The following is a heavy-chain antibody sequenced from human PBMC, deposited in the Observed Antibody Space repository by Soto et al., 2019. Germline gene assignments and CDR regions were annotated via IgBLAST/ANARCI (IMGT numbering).Heavy chain of an antibody. CDR1: GDTFSSYA. J-gene: IGHJ6*02. CDR2: IIPIFGTA. D-gene: IGHD3-22*01. CDR3: ARDGSGYRSRAAPMDV. Sequence: QVQLVQSGAEVKKTGSSVKVSCKASGDTFSSYAISWVRQAPGQGLEWMGGIIPIFGTANYAQKFQGRVTITADESTSTAYMELSSLRSEDTAVYYCARDGSGYRSRAAPMDVWGQGTKVTVSS. V-gene: IGHV1-69*01.